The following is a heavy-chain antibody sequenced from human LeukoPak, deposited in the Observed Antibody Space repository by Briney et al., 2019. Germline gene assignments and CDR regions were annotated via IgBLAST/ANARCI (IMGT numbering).Heavy chain of an antibody. D-gene: IGHD6-13*01. CDR1: GGSFSGYY. J-gene: IGHJ4*02. CDR2: INHSGST. Sequence: SETLSLTCAVYGGSFSGYYWSWIRQPPGKGLEWIGEINHSGSTNYNPSLKSRVTISVDTSKNQFSLKLSSVTAADTAVYYCARRDSSSWFGTSMYYFDYWGQGTLVTVSS. V-gene: IGHV4-34*01. CDR3: ARRDSSSWFGTSMYYFDY.